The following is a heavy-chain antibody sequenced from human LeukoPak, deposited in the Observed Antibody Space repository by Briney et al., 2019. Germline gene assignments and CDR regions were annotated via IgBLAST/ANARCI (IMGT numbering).Heavy chain of an antibody. J-gene: IGHJ4*02. CDR2: IGIDSGNT. V-gene: IGHV3-48*01. D-gene: IGHD5-24*01. CDR1: GFTLSDYS. Sequence: GGSLRLSCAASGFTLSDYSMNWVRQAPGKGLEWISYIGIDSGNTNYADSVKGRFTISGDKAKNSLYLQMNSLRVEDTAVYYCARDYKYAFDNWGQGTLVTVSS. CDR3: ARDYKYAFDN.